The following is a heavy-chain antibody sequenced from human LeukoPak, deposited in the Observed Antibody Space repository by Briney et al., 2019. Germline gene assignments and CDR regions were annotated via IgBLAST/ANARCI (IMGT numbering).Heavy chain of an antibody. V-gene: IGHV3-30-3*01. D-gene: IGHD2-15*01. J-gene: IGHJ4*02. Sequence: QRGGPLRPSCQASGLPFTNYDIPGVRQAQGKGREWGAVMSVDGNIKLYTDSVKGRFTISRDNFKNTLYLEMDSLKTEDTAVYYCARDPKFGGPDYFDSWGQGTLVTVSS. CDR3: ARDPKFGGPDYFDS. CDR1: GLPFTNYD. CDR2: MSVDGNIK.